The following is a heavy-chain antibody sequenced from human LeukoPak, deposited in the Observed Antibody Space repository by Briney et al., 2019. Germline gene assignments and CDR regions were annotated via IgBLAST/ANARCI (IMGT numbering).Heavy chain of an antibody. Sequence: ASVKVSCRASGGTFSSYAISWVRQAPGQGLEWMGGIIPIFGTANYAQKFQGRDTITADESTSTAYMELSSLRSEDTAVYYCARDRIVVPAAHRYYMDVWGKGTTVTVSS. D-gene: IGHD2-2*01. CDR1: GGTFSSYA. V-gene: IGHV1-69*13. CDR2: IIPIFGTA. J-gene: IGHJ6*03. CDR3: ARDRIVVPAAHRYYMDV.